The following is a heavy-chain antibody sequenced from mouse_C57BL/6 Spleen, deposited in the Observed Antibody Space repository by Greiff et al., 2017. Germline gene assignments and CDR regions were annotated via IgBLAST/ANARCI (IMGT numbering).Heavy chain of an antibody. Sequence: EVMLVESGGGLVKPGGSLKLSCAASGFTFSSYAMSWVRQTPEKRLEWVATISDGGSYTYYPDNVKGRFTISRDNAKNNLYLQMSHLKSEDTAMYYCARERGRLYAMDYWGQGTSVTVSS. CDR1: GFTFSSYA. CDR2: ISDGGSYT. J-gene: IGHJ4*01. D-gene: IGHD3-2*02. CDR3: ARERGRLYAMDY. V-gene: IGHV5-4*01.